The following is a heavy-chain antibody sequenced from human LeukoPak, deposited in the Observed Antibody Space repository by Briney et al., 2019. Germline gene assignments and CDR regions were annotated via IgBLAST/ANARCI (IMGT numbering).Heavy chain of an antibody. V-gene: IGHV3-23*01. CDR3: AKDDRGSGSFYFDY. D-gene: IGHD3-10*01. CDR1: GFTFSNYA. CDR2: ISGSGGST. Sequence: PGGSLRLSCAASGFTFSNYAMSWVRQAPGKGLEWVSAISGSGGSTYYADSVKGRFTISRDNSKNTLYLQMNSLRAEDTAVYYCAKDDRGSGSFYFDYWGQGTLVTVSS. J-gene: IGHJ4*02.